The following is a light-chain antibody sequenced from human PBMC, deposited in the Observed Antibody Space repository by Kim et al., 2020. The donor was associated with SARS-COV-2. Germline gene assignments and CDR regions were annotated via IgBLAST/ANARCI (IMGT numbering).Light chain of an antibody. Sequence: IQLTQSPSFLSASVGDRVTITCRASQGISSYLAWYQQKPGKAPKLLIYAASTLQSGVPSRFSGSGAGTEFTPTISSLQPEDFATYYCQQLNSYPHTFGQGTKLEI. CDR3: QQLNSYPHT. CDR2: AAS. J-gene: IGKJ2*01. CDR1: QGISSY. V-gene: IGKV1-9*01.